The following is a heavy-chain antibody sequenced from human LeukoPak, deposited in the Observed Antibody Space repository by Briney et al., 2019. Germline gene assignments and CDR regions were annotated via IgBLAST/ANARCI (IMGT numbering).Heavy chain of an antibody. D-gene: IGHD1-26*01. CDR3: ARGGELLSFSDY. CDR2: ISAYNGNT. Sequence: ASVTVSCKASGYTFSSYGISWVRQAPGQGLEWMGWISAYNGNTNYAQKFQGRVTVATDTSTNTAYMELRSLRSDDTAVYYCARGGELLSFSDYWGQGTLVTVSS. J-gene: IGHJ4*02. V-gene: IGHV1-18*01. CDR1: GYTFSSYG.